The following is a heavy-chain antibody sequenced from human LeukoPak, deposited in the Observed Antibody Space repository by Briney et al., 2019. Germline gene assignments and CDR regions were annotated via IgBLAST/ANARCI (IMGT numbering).Heavy chain of an antibody. CDR3: ARTTVYIATAGTNYNWLCP. CDR2: IYHSGST. CDR1: GYSNSRGHD. Sequence: SETLSHTRALSGYSNSRGHDWGCLRQPPGKGLEWIGSIYHSGSTYYNPSLKSRVTISVDTSKNQFSLKLISVTAAYTAVYYCARTTVYIATAGTNYNWLCPWGQGTLVTVSS. J-gene: IGHJ5*02. D-gene: IGHD6-13*01. V-gene: IGHV4-38-2*01.